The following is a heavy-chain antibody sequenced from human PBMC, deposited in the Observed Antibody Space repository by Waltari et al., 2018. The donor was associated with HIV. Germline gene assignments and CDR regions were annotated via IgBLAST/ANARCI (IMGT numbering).Heavy chain of an antibody. CDR1: GYTFLSYG. D-gene: IGHD1-26*01. CDR2: ISTYNANT. J-gene: IGHJ4*02. Sequence: QVHLVQSGAEMKKPGASVKVSCKASGYTFLSYGISWVRQAPGHGLEWMGWISTYNANTNYAQSLQGRVTMTTDTSTTTAYMELMSLTSDDTAVYYCARDGLRYSGTFYSDYWGQGTLVTVSS. CDR3: ARDGLRYSGTFYSDY. V-gene: IGHV1-18*01.